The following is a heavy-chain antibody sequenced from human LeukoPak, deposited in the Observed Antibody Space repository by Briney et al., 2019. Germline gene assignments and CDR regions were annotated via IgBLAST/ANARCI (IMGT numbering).Heavy chain of an antibody. CDR1: GYTFTSYY. CDR2: INPSGGNT. Sequence: ASVKLSCKASGYTFTSYYLHWVRHAPGQGLEWMGIINPSGGNTNYAQKFQGRVTTTRDTSTSTVYMELSSLRSEDTAVYYCARGNGSLDYWGQGTLVTVSS. D-gene: IGHD3-10*01. V-gene: IGHV1-46*01. CDR3: ARGNGSLDY. J-gene: IGHJ4*02.